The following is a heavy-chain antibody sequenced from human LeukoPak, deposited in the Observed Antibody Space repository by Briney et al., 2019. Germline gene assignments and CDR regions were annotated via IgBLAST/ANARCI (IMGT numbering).Heavy chain of an antibody. CDR3: TTGIAAAGNHDY. Sequence: GGSLRLSCAASGFTFSNAWMSWVRQAHGKGLEWVGRIKSKTDGGTTDYAVPVKGRFTISRDDSKNTLYPQMNSLKTEDTAVYYCTTGIAAAGNHDYWGQGTLVTVSS. CDR1: GFTFSNAW. J-gene: IGHJ4*02. CDR2: IKSKTDGGTT. D-gene: IGHD6-13*01. V-gene: IGHV3-15*01.